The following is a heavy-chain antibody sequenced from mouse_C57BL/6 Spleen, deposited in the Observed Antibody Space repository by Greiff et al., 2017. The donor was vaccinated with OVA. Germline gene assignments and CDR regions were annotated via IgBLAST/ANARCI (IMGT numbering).Heavy chain of an antibody. J-gene: IGHJ1*03. V-gene: IGHV1-69*01. CDR1: GYTFTSYW. CDR3: ARRNAPYWYFDV. CDR2: IDPSDSYT. Sequence: QVQLQQPGAELVMPGASVKLSCKASGYTFTSYWMHWVKQRPGQGLEWIGEIDPSDSYTNYNQKLKGKSTLTVDKSSSTAYMQLSSLTSEDSAVDYCARRNAPYWYFDVWGTGTTVTVSS.